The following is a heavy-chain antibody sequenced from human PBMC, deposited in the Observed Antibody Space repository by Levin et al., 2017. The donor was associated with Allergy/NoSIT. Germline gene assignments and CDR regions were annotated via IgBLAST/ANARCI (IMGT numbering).Heavy chain of an antibody. CDR2: IHYSGST. V-gene: IGHV4-39*01. CDR1: GDSVPRTSSY. D-gene: IGHD4-17*01. CDR3: ARLNYTDSLNFHGMDV. Sequence: RSPTLSLPCSVSGDSVPRTSSYWGWIRQPPGKGLEWIGSIHYSGSTYYNPSLKSRVTVSVDTSKNQFSLRLTSVTAADTAVYYCARLNYTDSLNFHGMDVWGQGTTVTVSS. J-gene: IGHJ6*02.